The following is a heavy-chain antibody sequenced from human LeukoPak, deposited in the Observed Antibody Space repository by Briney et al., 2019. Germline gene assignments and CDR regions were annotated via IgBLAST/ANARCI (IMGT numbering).Heavy chain of an antibody. CDR3: ARRGGSSSRRSPVDY. V-gene: IGHV3-7*01. Sequence: AGGSLRLSCAASGFTFSSYWMTWVRQAPGKGPEWVANIKEDGSQKYYVDSVRGRFTIPRDNAKNSLFLQMNNLRVEDTAVYYCARRGGSSSRRSPVDYWGQGTLVTVSS. J-gene: IGHJ4*02. CDR2: IKEDGSQK. D-gene: IGHD6-6*01. CDR1: GFTFSSYW.